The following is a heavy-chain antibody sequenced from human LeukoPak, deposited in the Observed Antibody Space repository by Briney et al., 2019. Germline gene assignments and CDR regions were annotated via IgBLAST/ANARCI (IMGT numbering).Heavy chain of an antibody. J-gene: IGHJ4*02. D-gene: IGHD3-9*01. CDR3: ARGDDILTGYYKGSFDY. CDR2: INPNSGGT. CDR1: VYTFTGYY. V-gene: IGHV1-2*02. Sequence: ASVKVSCKSSVYTFTGYYMHWVRQAPGQGLEWMGWINPNSGGTNYAQKFQGRVTMTRDTSISTAYMELSRLRSDDTAVYYCARGDDILTGYYKGSFDYWGQGTLVTVSS.